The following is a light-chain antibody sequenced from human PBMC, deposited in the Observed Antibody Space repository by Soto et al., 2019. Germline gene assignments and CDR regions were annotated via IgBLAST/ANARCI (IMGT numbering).Light chain of an antibody. V-gene: IGLV1-47*01. J-gene: IGLJ2*01. CDR2: RNN. CDR3: AVWDDSLTGRV. Sequence: QSVLTQPPSASGTPGQGVTISCSGSNSNIGANPVFWYQHLPGTAPKLLLYRNNHRPSGVPDRFSGSKSGTSASLAISGLRFEDEGDYYCAVWDDSLTGRVFGGGTKVTVL. CDR1: NSNIGANP.